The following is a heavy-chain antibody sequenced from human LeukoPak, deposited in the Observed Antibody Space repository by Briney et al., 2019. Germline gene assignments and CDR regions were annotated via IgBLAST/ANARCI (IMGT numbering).Heavy chain of an antibody. J-gene: IGHJ4*02. D-gene: IGHD3-16*01. V-gene: IGHV4-30-2*01. CDR3: ARFLNYALFDY. CDR1: GGSISSGGYS. CDR2: IYHSGST. Sequence: SQTLSLTCAVSGGSISSGGYSWSWIRQPPGKGLEWIGYIYHSGSTYHNPSLKSRVTISVDRSKNQFSLKLSSVTAADTAVYYCARFLNYALFDYWGQGTLVTVSS.